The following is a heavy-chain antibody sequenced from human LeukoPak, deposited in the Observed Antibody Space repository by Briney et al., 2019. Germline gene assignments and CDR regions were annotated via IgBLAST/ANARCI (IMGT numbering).Heavy chain of an antibody. CDR1: GYTFTSYG. D-gene: IGHD3-3*01. CDR2: ISAYNGNT. V-gene: IGHV1-18*01. CDR3: ARERSFGVVTLYYYYGMDV. J-gene: IGHJ6*02. Sequence: ASVKVSCKASGYTFTSYGISWVRQAPGQGLEWMGWISAYNGNTNYAQKLQGRVTMTTDTSTSTAYMELRSLRSDDTAVYYCARERSFGVVTLYYYYGMDVWGQGTTVTVSS.